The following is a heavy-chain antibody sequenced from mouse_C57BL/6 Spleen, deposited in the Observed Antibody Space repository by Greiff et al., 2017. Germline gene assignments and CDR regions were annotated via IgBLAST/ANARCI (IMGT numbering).Heavy chain of an antibody. CDR3: TTNWAFAY. CDR1: GFTFSNYW. Sequence: EVQRVESGGGLVQPGGSMKLSCVASGFTFSNYWMNWVRQSPEKGLEWVAQIRLKSDNYATHYAESVKGRFTISRDDSKSSVYLQMNNLRAEDTGIYYCTTNWAFAYWGQGTLVTVSA. V-gene: IGHV6-3*01. CDR2: IRLKSDNYAT. J-gene: IGHJ3*01. D-gene: IGHD4-1*01.